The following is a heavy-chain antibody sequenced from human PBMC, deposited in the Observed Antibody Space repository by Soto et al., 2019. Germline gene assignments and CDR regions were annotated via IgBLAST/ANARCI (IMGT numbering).Heavy chain of an antibody. CDR1: GFTFSSYS. J-gene: IGHJ4*02. CDR2: ISSSSSYI. CDR3: ARDLQARYNWNSGKD. D-gene: IGHD1-7*01. Sequence: GGSLRLSCAASGFTFSSYSMNWVRQAPGKGLEWVSSISSSSSYIYYADSVKGRFTISRDNAKNSLYLQMNSLRAEDTAVYYCARDLQARYNWNSGKDWGQGTLVTVSS. V-gene: IGHV3-21*01.